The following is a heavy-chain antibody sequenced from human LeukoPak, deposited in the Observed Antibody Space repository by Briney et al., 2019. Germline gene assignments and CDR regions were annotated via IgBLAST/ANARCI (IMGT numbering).Heavy chain of an antibody. V-gene: IGHV1-18*01. CDR1: GYTFTSYG. Sequence: ASVKVSCKASGYTFTSYGISWVRQAPGQGLEWMGWISAYNGNTNYAQKFQGRVTMTRDTSISTAYMELSRLRSDDTAVYYCARAQAQAYGSGSYYIPVISGSDYWGQGTLVTVSS. CDR3: ARAQAQAYGSGSYYIPVISGSDY. D-gene: IGHD3-10*01. J-gene: IGHJ4*02. CDR2: ISAYNGNT.